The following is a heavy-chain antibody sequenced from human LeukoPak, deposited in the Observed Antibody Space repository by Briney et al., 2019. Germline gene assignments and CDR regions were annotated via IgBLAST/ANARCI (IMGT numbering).Heavy chain of an antibody. Sequence: GESLKISCKGSGHIFTTYWIGWVRRMPGKGLEWMGIIYPGDSDTKYSPSFQGQVTISADKSITTAYLQWSSLKASDTAMYYCASSSGYYYGAFDIWGQGTMVTVSS. J-gene: IGHJ3*02. CDR1: GHIFTTYW. CDR2: IYPGDSDT. CDR3: ASSSGYYYGAFDI. D-gene: IGHD3-22*01. V-gene: IGHV5-51*01.